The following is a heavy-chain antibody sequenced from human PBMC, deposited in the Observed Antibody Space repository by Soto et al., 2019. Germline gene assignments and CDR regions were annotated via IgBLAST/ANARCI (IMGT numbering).Heavy chain of an antibody. Sequence: PSETLSLTCTVSGGSISSGGYYWSWIRQHPGKGLEWIGYIYYSGSTYYNPSLKSRVTISVDTSKNQFSLKLSSVTAADTAVYYCARGKWELPLVFDYWGQGTLVTVSS. CDR1: GGSISSGGYY. J-gene: IGHJ4*02. CDR2: IYYSGST. V-gene: IGHV4-31*03. D-gene: IGHD1-26*01. CDR3: ARGKWELPLVFDY.